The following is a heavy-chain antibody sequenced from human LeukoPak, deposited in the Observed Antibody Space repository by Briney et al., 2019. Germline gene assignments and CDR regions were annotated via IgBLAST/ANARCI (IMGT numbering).Heavy chain of an antibody. CDR1: GFTFSRYG. J-gene: IGHJ4*02. CDR3: AKDRVPYGEFDY. Sequence: GGSLRLSCAASGFTFSRYGLHWVRQAPGKGLEWVTVISYDGSNKYYADSVKGRFTISRDNSKNTLYLQMNSLRAEDTAVYYCAKDRVPYGEFDYWGQGTLVTVSS. CDR2: ISYDGSNK. D-gene: IGHD4-17*01. V-gene: IGHV3-30*18.